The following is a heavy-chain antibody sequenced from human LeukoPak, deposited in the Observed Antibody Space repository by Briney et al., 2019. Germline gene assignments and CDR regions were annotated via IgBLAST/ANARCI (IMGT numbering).Heavy chain of an antibody. V-gene: IGHV4-59*01. J-gene: IGHJ2*01. CDR1: GGSISYYY. D-gene: IGHD6-13*01. CDR3: ARVYYSNSYDYWYFDL. CDR2: IYYSGST. Sequence: SETLSLTCTVSGGSISYYYWSWIRQPPGRGLEWIGFIYYSGSTNSNPSLKSRVTISVDTSKNQFSLKLSSVAAADTAVYYCARVYYSNSYDYWYFDLWGRGTLVTVSS.